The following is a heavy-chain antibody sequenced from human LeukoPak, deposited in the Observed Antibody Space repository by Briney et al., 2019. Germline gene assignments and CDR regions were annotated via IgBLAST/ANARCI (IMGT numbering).Heavy chain of an antibody. V-gene: IGHV1-18*01. D-gene: IGHD4-17*01. Sequence: ASVKVSCKASGYTFTSYGISWVRQAPGQGLEWMGWISAYNGNTNYAQKLQGRVTMTTDTSTSTAYMELRSLRSDDTAVYYCARDLSMTTVRTESRGNYYYYGMDVWGQGTTVTVSS. CDR2: ISAYNGNT. CDR3: ARDLSMTTVRTESRGNYYYYGMDV. CDR1: GYTFTSYG. J-gene: IGHJ6*02.